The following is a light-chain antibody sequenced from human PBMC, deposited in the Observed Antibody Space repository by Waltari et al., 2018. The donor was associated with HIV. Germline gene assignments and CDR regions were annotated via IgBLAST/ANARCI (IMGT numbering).Light chain of an antibody. Sequence: QAVLTQPSSLSASPGTSASLTCTHRTDITVGTYRLYLYQQKPGSHPQSLLMYNYDYDKQQGSGVPGRCSGSKDASANAGILLISGLQSEDEADYYCVIWHSSAYVFGTGTKVTVL. CDR2: YNYDYDK. CDR1: TDITVGTYR. J-gene: IGLJ1*01. CDR3: VIWHSSAYV. V-gene: IGLV5-45*02.